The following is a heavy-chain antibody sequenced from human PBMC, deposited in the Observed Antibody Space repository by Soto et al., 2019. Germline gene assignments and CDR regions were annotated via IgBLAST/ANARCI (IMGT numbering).Heavy chain of an antibody. Sequence: GGSLRLSCAASGFTFSSYAMSWVRQAPGKGLEWVSAISCSGGSTYYADSVKGRFTISRDNSKNTLYLEMNSLRAEDTAVYYCAKDEKQYSSSWLGGFDIWGQGTMVTVSS. CDR2: ISCSGGST. J-gene: IGHJ3*02. D-gene: IGHD6-13*01. CDR1: GFTFSSYA. V-gene: IGHV3-23*01. CDR3: AKDEKQYSSSWLGGFDI.